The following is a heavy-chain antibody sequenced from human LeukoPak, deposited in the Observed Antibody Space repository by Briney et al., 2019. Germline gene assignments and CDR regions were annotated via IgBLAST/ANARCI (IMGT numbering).Heavy chain of an antibody. D-gene: IGHD3-22*01. CDR1: GFTVSSNY. CDR3: ARWEMIVRAFDI. V-gene: IGHV3-53*01. CDR2: IYSGGST. J-gene: IGHJ3*02. Sequence: RPGGSLRLFCAASGFTVSSNYMSWVHQAPGKGLEWVSVIYSGGSTYYADSVKGRFTISRDNSKNTLYLRMNSLRAEDTAVYYCARWEMIVRAFDIWGQGTMVTVSS.